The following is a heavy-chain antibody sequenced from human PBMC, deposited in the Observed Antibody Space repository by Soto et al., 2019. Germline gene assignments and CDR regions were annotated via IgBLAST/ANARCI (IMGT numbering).Heavy chain of an antibody. Sequence: QVQLQESGPGLVKPSETLSLTCTVSGGSISSYYWSWIRQPPGKGLEWIGYIYYSGSTNYNPSHKSRVTISVDTSKNQFSLKLSSVTAADTAVYYCARERADFWSGYYTGVPDYWGQGTLVTVSS. CDR1: GGSISSYY. D-gene: IGHD3-3*01. J-gene: IGHJ4*02. CDR2: IYYSGST. V-gene: IGHV4-59*01. CDR3: ARERADFWSGYYTGVPDY.